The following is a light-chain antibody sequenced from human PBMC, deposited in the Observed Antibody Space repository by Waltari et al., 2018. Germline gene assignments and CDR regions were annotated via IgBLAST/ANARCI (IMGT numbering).Light chain of an antibody. CDR2: VNSDGSH. Sequence: QLVVTQSPSASAPLGASVKPTCTLSSGHSTNIVAWLQQRPEKGPRYLMKVNSDGSHIKGAEIPDRFSGSSSEAERYLTISSLQSDDEADYFCQTGGHGTWVFGGGTTLTVL. V-gene: IGLV4-69*01. CDR3: QTGGHGTWV. J-gene: IGLJ3*02. CDR1: SGHSTNI.